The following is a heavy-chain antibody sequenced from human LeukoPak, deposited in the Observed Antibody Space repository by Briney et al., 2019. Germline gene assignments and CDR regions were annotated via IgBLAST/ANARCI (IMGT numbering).Heavy chain of an antibody. CDR3: AKRGEDPVDLDY. Sequence: PRGSLRLSCGVSGVTFSSHGMNWVRQAPGKGLEWVSAITGSGDRTYYTDSVRGRFTVSRDNSKNTLYLQMNGLRAEDTAVYYCAKRGEDPVDLDYWGQGTLVTVSS. CDR2: ITGSGDRT. J-gene: IGHJ4*02. CDR1: GVTFSSHG. V-gene: IGHV3-23*01. D-gene: IGHD3-16*01.